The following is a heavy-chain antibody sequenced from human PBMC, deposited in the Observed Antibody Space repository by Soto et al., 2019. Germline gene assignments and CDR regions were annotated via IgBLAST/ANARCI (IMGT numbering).Heavy chain of an antibody. V-gene: IGHV3-23*01. J-gene: IGHJ3*01. Sequence: EVELLESGGGLVQPGGSLQLSCVGSGFTFDSNGMSWVRLVPGKGLEWVSFISGRGVSTSYAESVKGRVIVSRDNSKKMVFLQMHSLRVEDTATYYCAKIYISSSEDAFDVWGQGTTVTVSS. CDR2: ISGRGVST. CDR3: AKIYISSSEDAFDV. D-gene: IGHD5-12*01. CDR1: GFTFDSNG.